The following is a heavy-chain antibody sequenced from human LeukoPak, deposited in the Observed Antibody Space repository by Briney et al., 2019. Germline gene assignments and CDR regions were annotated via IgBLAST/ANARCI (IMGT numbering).Heavy chain of an antibody. CDR2: IRYDGSNK. CDR3: AKGGHHDFWSGYYKGYYFDY. Sequence: GGSLRLPCAASGFTFSSYGMHWVRQAPGKGLEWVAFIRYDGSNKYYADSVKGRFTISRDNSKNTLYLQMNSLRAEDTAVYYCAKGGHHDFWSGYYKGYYFDYWGQGTLVTVSS. V-gene: IGHV3-30*02. J-gene: IGHJ4*02. CDR1: GFTFSSYG. D-gene: IGHD3-3*01.